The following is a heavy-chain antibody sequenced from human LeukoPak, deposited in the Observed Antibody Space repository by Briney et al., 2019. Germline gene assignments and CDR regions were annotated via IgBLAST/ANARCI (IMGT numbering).Heavy chain of an antibody. CDR2: IPYSGKA. Sequence: PSETLSLTCTMSGGSISSSSYYWGWLRQPPGQGLEWIGTIPYSGKAYYSPSLKSRVTISVDTSKNQSSLKVSSVTAADTAVYYCARYPYSGISGWQAFDYWGQGTLVTVSS. V-gene: IGHV4-39*01. CDR3: ARYPYSGISGWQAFDY. CDR1: GGSISSSSYY. J-gene: IGHJ4*02. D-gene: IGHD6-19*01.